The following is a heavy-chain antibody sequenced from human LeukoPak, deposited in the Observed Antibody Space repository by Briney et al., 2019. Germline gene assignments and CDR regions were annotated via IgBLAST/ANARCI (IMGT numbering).Heavy chain of an antibody. CDR3: ARDRYYYDSSGYYLKRSHLDY. CDR2: IIPILGIA. Sequence: SVKVSCKASGGTFSSYAISWVRQAPGQGLEWMGRIIPILGIANYTQKFQGRVTITADKSTSTAYMELSSLRSEDTAVYYCARDRYYYDSSGYYLKRSHLDYWGQGTLVTVSS. CDR1: GGTFSSYA. J-gene: IGHJ4*02. D-gene: IGHD3-22*01. V-gene: IGHV1-69*04.